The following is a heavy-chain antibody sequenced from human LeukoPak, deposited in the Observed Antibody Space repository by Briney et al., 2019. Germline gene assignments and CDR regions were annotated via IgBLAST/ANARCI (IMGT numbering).Heavy chain of an antibody. D-gene: IGHD4-17*01. J-gene: IGHJ2*01. V-gene: IGHV1-2*02. CDR3: VRGLLAGDYMNWYFDL. Sequence: GASVKVSCKASGYTFTAYYIHWLRPAPEQGLEWMGWINPHSGGTNYAQKFQGRVTMARDTSISTAYMDLSRLRSDDTAVYYCVRGLLAGDYMNWYFDLWGRGTQVTFSS. CDR1: GYTFTAYY. CDR2: INPHSGGT.